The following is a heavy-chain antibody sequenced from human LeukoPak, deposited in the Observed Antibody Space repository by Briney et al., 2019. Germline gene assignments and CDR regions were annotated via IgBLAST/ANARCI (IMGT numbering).Heavy chain of an antibody. J-gene: IGHJ5*02. CDR2: IYYSGST. CDR3: ARVYQWGRWFDP. Sequence: SETLSLTRTVSGGSISSYYWGWIRQPPGKGLEWIGYIYYSGSTNYNPSLKSRVTISVDTSKNQFSLKLSSVTAADTAVYYCARVYQWGRWFDPWGQGTLVTVSS. CDR1: GGSISSYY. D-gene: IGHD1-26*01. V-gene: IGHV4-59*01.